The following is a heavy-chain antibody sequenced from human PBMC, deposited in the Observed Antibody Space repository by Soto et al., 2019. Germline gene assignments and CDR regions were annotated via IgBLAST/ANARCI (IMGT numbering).Heavy chain of an antibody. CDR2: IIPIFGTA. D-gene: IGHD1-26*01. CDR3: ARGVGGSYPVDY. Sequence: SVKVSCKASGGTFSSYAISWVRQAPGQGLEWMGGIIPIFGTANYAQKFQGRVTITADKSTSTAYMELSSLRSEDAAVYYCARGVGGSYPVDYWGQGTLVTVSS. CDR1: GGTFSSYA. V-gene: IGHV1-69*06. J-gene: IGHJ4*02.